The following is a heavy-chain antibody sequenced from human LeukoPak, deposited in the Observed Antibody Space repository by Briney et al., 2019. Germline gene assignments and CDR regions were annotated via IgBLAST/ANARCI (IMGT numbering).Heavy chain of an antibody. V-gene: IGHV3-23*01. CDR3: ATSLKYATFDY. Sequence: GGSLRLSCAASGFTFSSYAMSWVRQAPGKGLEWVSAISGSGGSTYYADSVRGRFNVSRDNSKNTLYLHMNTLRAEDTAVYFCATSLKYATFDYWGQGTLVTVSS. CDR2: ISGSGGST. CDR1: GFTFSSYA. J-gene: IGHJ4*02. D-gene: IGHD2-2*01.